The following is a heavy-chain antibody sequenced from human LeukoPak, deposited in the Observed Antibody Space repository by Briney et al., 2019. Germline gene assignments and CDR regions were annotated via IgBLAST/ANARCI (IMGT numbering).Heavy chain of an antibody. CDR3: ARDPLTQPTMIVVVQGAFDI. CDR2: ISYDGSNK. Sequence: PGGPLRLSCAASGFTFSSYAMHWVRQAPGKGLEWVAVISYDGSNKYYADSVKGRFTISRDNSKNTLYLQMNSLRAEDTAVYYCARDPLTQPTMIVVVQGAFDIWGQGTMVTVSS. J-gene: IGHJ3*02. D-gene: IGHD3-22*01. V-gene: IGHV3-30*04. CDR1: GFTFSSYA.